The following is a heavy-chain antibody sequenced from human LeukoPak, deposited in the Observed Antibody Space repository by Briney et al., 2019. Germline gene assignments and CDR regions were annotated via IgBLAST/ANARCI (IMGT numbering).Heavy chain of an antibody. V-gene: IGHV3-11*06. J-gene: IGHJ3*02. CDR2: ISSSSSYT. CDR1: GFTFSDYY. Sequence: GGSLRLSCAASGFTFSDYYMSWIRQAPGKGLEWVSYISSSSSYTNYADSVKGRFTISRDNAKNSLYLQMNSLRAEDTAVYYCARVGRRVAVAGYAFDIWGQGTMVTVSS. CDR3: ARVGRRVAVAGYAFDI. D-gene: IGHD6-19*01.